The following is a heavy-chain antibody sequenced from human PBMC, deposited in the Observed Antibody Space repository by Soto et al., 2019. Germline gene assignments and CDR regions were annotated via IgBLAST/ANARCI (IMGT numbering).Heavy chain of an antibody. Sequence: PGGSLRLSCAASGFTFSSYWMHWVRQAPGKGLVWVSRINSDGSSTSHADSVKGRFTISRDNAKNTLYLQMNSLRAEDTAVYYCARDTAMGLGYYYYGMDVWGQGTTVTVSS. J-gene: IGHJ6*02. CDR2: INSDGSST. CDR1: GFTFSSYW. CDR3: ARDTAMGLGYYYYGMDV. V-gene: IGHV3-74*01. D-gene: IGHD5-18*01.